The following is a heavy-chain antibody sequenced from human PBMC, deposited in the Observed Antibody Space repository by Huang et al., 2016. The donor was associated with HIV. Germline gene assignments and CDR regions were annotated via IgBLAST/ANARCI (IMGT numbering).Heavy chain of an antibody. CDR2: IIPIFGTT. V-gene: IGHV1-69*01. CDR3: ARARGSYYTNPFDY. CDR1: GGTFNNYA. Sequence: QVQLVQSGAEVKKPGSSVTVSCKASGGTFNNYAISWVRQAPGQGLEWMGGIIPIFGTTKYAQRFQGRVMITADESTRTAYMELASLRSEDTAIYYCARARGSYYTNPFDYWGQGTLVTVSS. J-gene: IGHJ4*02. D-gene: IGHD1-26*01.